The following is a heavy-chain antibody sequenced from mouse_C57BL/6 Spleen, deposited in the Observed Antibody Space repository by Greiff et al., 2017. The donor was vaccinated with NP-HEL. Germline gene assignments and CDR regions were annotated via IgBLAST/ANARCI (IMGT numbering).Heavy chain of an antibody. D-gene: IGHD2-1*01. V-gene: IGHV1-15*01. CDR1: GYTFTDYE. CDR2: IDPETGGT. CDR3: TRWGDGNPYYYAMDY. Sequence: VQLQQSGAELVRPGASVTLSCKASGYTFTDYEMHWVKQTPVHGLEWIGAIDPETGGTAYNQKFKGKAILTADKSSSTAYMELRSLTSEDSAVYYFTRWGDGNPYYYAMDYWGQGTSVTVSS. J-gene: IGHJ4*01.